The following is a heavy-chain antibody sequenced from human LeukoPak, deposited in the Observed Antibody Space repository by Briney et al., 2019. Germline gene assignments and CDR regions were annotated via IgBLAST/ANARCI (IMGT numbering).Heavy chain of an antibody. J-gene: IGHJ3*02. CDR3: ARSYSSGWAFDI. CDR1: GFTFSSYW. Sequence: GGSLRLSCAASGFTFSSYWMHWVRQAPGKGLVWVSRINTDGNNTNYADSVKGRFTVSRDNAQNTLYLQMNSLRDEDTAVYYCARSYSSGWAFDIWGQGTMVTVSS. V-gene: IGHV3-74*01. D-gene: IGHD6-19*01. CDR2: INTDGNNT.